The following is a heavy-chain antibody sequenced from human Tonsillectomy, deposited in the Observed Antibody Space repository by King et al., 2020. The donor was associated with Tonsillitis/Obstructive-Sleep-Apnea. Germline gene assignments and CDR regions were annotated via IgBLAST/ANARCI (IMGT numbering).Heavy chain of an antibody. CDR3: ARDQGSGSYYDY. J-gene: IGHJ4*02. V-gene: IGHV3-21*01. D-gene: IGHD1-26*01. Sequence: VQLVQSGGGLVKPGGSLRLSCAASGFTFSSYSMNWVRQAPGKGLEWVSSISSSSSYIYYADSVKGRFTISRDNAKNSLYLQMNSLRAEDTAVYYRARDQGSGSYYDYWGQGTLVTVSS. CDR2: ISSSSSYI. CDR1: GFTFSSYS.